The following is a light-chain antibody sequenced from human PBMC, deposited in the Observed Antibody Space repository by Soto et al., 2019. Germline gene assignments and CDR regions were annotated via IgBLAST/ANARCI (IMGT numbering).Light chain of an antibody. CDR2: GAS. CDR3: QQYASSPLT. Sequence: EIVLTQSPATLSLSPGERATLSCRASQSVSSYLAWYQQKPGQAPRLLIYGASSRATGIPDRFSGSGSGTDFTLTISRLEPEDFAVYYCQQYASSPLTFGGGTKVETK. CDR1: QSVSSY. V-gene: IGKV3-20*01. J-gene: IGKJ4*01.